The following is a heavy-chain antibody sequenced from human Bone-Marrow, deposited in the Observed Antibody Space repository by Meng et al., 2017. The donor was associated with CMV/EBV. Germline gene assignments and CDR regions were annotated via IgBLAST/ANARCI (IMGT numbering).Heavy chain of an antibody. D-gene: IGHD3-22*01. Sequence: GSLRLSCTVSGGSISSSSYYWGWIRQPPGKGLEWIGSIYYSGSTYYNPSLKSRVTISVDTSKNQFSLKLSSVTAADTAVYYCASSNYYDSSSYSLFDAFDIWGQGPMVTV. J-gene: IGHJ3*02. V-gene: IGHV4-39*07. CDR1: GGSISSSSYY. CDR3: ASSNYYDSSSYSLFDAFDI. CDR2: IYYSGST.